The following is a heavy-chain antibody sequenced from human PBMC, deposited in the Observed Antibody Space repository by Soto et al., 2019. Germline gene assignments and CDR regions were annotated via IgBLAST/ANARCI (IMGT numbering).Heavy chain of an antibody. V-gene: IGHV1-69*06. J-gene: IGHJ4*02. CDR2: IIPLFGTT. CDR1: GDTFSNYS. CDR3: VRESSLYCTGDRWFRDFDT. Sequence: QVQLVQSWAEVTKPGSSLKGSCKASGDTFSNYSVSSVRQFPGQGLEWLGGIIPLFGTTHYAQRFQDRVTITAHTSTTTAYMAMGRLGPDDTAMYYCVRESSLYCTGDRWFRDFDTWGQGTLVTVPS. D-gene: IGHD2-8*02.